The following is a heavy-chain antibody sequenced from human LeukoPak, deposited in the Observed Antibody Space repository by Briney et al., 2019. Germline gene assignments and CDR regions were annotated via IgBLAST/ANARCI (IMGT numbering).Heavy chain of an antibody. V-gene: IGHV1-18*01. J-gene: IGHJ4*02. D-gene: IGHD3-22*01. CDR1: GYTFTSYG. CDR3: ARAKVYYYDSSGYYDY. Sequence: PWASVKVSCKASGYTFTSYGISWVRQAPGQGLEWMGWISAYNGNTNYAQKLQGRVTMTTDTSTSTAYMELRSLRSDDTAVYYCARAKVYYYDSSGYYDYWGQGTLVTVSS. CDR2: ISAYNGNT.